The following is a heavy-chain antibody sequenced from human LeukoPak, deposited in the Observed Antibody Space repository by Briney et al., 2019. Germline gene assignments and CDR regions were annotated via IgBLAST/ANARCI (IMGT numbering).Heavy chain of an antibody. CDR1: GFTFNSYS. Sequence: GGSLRLSCAASGFTFNSYSMNWVRQAPGKGLEWVSYISTSSIYIYYADSLKGRFTISRDNAKNSLYLQMNSLRAEDTAVYYCARGSYDYVWGSYTFHVWGKGTTVTVSS. V-gene: IGHV3-21*01. D-gene: IGHD3-16*01. CDR2: ISTSSIYI. J-gene: IGHJ6*04. CDR3: ARGSYDYVWGSYTFHV.